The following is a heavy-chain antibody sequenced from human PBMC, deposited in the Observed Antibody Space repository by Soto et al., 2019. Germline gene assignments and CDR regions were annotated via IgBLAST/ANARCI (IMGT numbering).Heavy chain of an antibody. V-gene: IGHV4-61*01. Sequence: QVQLQESGPGLVKPSETLSLTCTVSGGSVSSGSYYGSWIRQPPGKGLEWIGYIYYSGSTNYNPSLKRRVTIPVDTSKDQFSLKLSSVTAADTAVYYCARDTNRSYDYLFVGSDAFDIWGHGTMVTVSS. J-gene: IGHJ3*02. CDR2: IYYSGST. CDR3: ARDTNRSYDYLFVGSDAFDI. CDR1: GGSVSSGSYY. D-gene: IGHD3-16*01.